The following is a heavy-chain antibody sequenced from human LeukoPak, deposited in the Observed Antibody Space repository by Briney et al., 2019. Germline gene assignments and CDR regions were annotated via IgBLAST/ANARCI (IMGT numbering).Heavy chain of an antibody. CDR3: ARDDYYGSGSYKN. V-gene: IGHV4-39*07. J-gene: IGHJ4*02. Sequence: SETLSLTCTVSGGSISSSSYYWGWIRQPPGKGLEWIGNTYYGGNTHYNPSLKSRVTISVDRSKNQFSLKLSSVTAADTAVYYCARDDYYGSGSYKNWGQGTLVTVSS. CDR2: TYYGGNT. D-gene: IGHD3-10*01. CDR1: GGSISSSSYY.